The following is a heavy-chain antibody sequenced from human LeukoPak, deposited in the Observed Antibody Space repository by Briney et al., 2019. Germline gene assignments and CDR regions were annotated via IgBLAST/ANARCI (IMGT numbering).Heavy chain of an antibody. D-gene: IGHD6-13*01. J-gene: IGHJ4*02. Sequence: RASVKVSCKSSGYTFTDYYVHWVRQAPGQGLEWMGWINPNSGGTNYAQKFQGRVTMTRDTSISTAYMELSRLRPDDTAVYYCARGERGSSWGLDYWGQGTLVTVSS. CDR1: GYTFTDYY. CDR2: INPNSGGT. V-gene: IGHV1-2*02. CDR3: ARGERGSSWGLDY.